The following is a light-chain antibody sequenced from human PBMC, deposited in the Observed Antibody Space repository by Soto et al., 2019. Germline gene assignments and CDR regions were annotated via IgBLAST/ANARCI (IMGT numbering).Light chain of an antibody. V-gene: IGKV3-20*01. CDR1: QSLANSF. CDR2: DTS. Sequence: EFVLTQSPGTLSLSPGERATLSCRASQSLANSFIAWYQQKPGQAPRLLIYDTSSRASGIPDRFSGSGSGTEFTLTISRLEPEDFAVYYCQQYGSSPQTFGQGTKVDIK. J-gene: IGKJ1*01. CDR3: QQYGSSPQT.